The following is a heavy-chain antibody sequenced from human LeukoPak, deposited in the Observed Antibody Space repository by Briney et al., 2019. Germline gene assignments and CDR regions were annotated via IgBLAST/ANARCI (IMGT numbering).Heavy chain of an antibody. CDR1: GFTFSSYG. CDR2: IWYDGSNK. Sequence: PGTSLRLSCAASGFTFSSYGMHWVRQAPGKGLEWVAVIWYDGSNKYYADSVKGRFTISRDNSKNTLYLQMNSLRAEDTAVYYCARVSHCSSTSCYAEGFDYWGQGTLVTVSS. J-gene: IGHJ4*02. D-gene: IGHD2-2*01. V-gene: IGHV3-33*01. CDR3: ARVSHCSSTSCYAEGFDY.